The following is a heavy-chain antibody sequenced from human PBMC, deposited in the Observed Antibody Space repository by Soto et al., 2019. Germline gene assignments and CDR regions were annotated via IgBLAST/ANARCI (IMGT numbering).Heavy chain of an antibody. CDR1: GGSISSSSYY. CDR3: ARRGSGGIAVAGTSFDY. D-gene: IGHD6-19*01. Sequence: QLQLQESGPGLVKPSETLSLTCTVSGGSISSSSYYWGWIRQPPGKGLEWIGTIYYSGSTYYNPSLKSRVTIDVDTSKNQFSLKLSSVTAADTAVFYCARRGSGGIAVAGTSFDYWGQGTLVTVSS. V-gene: IGHV4-39*01. CDR2: IYYSGST. J-gene: IGHJ4*02.